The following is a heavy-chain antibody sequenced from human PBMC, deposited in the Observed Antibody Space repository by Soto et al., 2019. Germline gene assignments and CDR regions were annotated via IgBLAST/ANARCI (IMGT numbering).Heavy chain of an antibody. V-gene: IGHV1-18*03. CDR2: ISAYKGNT. CDR3: ASRSGQLPYYFDY. CDR1: GFTFTNYG. J-gene: IGHJ4*02. Sequence: ASVKVSCKASGFTFTNYGITWVRQAPGQGLEWMGWISAYKGNTNYAQKFQGRVTMTTDTSTSTAYMELRSLRSDDMAVHYCASRSGQLPYYFDYWGQGTQVTVSS. D-gene: IGHD6-6*01.